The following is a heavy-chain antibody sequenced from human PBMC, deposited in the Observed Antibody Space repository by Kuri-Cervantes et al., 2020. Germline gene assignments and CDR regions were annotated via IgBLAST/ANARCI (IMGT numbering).Heavy chain of an antibody. CDR2: IYWNDDK. V-gene: IGHV2-5*01. CDR3: AHIPNYDSSAQMDY. CDR1: GFSLSTSGVG. J-gene: IGHJ4*02. D-gene: IGHD3-22*01. Sequence: SGPTLVKPTQTLTLTCSFAGFSLSTSGVGVGWIRQPPGKALEWLALIYWNDDKRYSPSLKSRLTITKDTSKNQVVLTMTNMEPVDTATYYCAHIPNYDSSAQMDYWGQATLVIVSS.